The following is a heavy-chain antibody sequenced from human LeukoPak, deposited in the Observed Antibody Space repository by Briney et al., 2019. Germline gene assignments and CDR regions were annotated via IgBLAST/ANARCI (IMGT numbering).Heavy chain of an antibody. Sequence: PGGTLRLSCAASGFTFSSYGVSWVRQAPGKGLEWVSAISGSGGSTYYADSVKGRFTISRDNSKNTLYLQMNSLRAEDTAVYYCAKATLRTTVVKGVLDYWGQGTLVTVSS. CDR3: AKATLRTTVVKGVLDY. CDR2: ISGSGGST. J-gene: IGHJ4*02. V-gene: IGHV3-23*01. CDR1: GFTFSSYG. D-gene: IGHD4-23*01.